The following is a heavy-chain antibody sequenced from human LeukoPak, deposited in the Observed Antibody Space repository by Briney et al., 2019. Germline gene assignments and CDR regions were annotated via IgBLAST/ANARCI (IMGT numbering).Heavy chain of an antibody. J-gene: IGHJ6*03. CDR2: IFYSGST. V-gene: IGHV4-39*01. D-gene: IGHD2-2*01. CDR1: GGSISSNSYY. Sequence: SETLSLTCTVSGGSISSNSYYWGWIRQPPGKGLEWIGSIFYSGSTYYNPSLKSRVTISVDTSKNQFSLKLSSVTAADTAVYYCATQTIVVVPAAHMDVWGKGTTVTISS. CDR3: ATQTIVVVPAAHMDV.